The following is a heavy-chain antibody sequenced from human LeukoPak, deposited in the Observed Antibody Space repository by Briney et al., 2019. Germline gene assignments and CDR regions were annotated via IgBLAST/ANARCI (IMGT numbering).Heavy chain of an antibody. CDR2: ISSTSSYI. V-gene: IGHV3-21*01. J-gene: IGHJ6*02. CDR3: ARLYYYYGMDV. Sequence: GGSLRLSCAASGFTSSNYGMNWVRQAPGKGLEWVSSISSTSSYIYYADSVRGRFTISRDNAKNSLYLQMNSLRAEDTAVYYCARLYYYYGMDVWGQGTTVTVSS. CDR1: GFTSSNYG.